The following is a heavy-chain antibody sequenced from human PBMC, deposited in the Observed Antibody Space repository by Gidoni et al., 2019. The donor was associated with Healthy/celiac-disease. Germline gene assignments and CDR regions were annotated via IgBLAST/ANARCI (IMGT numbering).Heavy chain of an antibody. Sequence: QVQLVQSGAEVTKPAASVTVSCKASGYTLTSHGISWVRQAPGQGLEWMGWISAYNGNTNDAQKLQGRVTMTTDTSTSTAYMELRSLRSDDTAVYYCARAITFGGVIDPGAFDIWGQGTMVTVSS. CDR2: ISAYNGNT. CDR1: GYTLTSHG. V-gene: IGHV1-18*04. J-gene: IGHJ3*02. CDR3: ARAITFGGVIDPGAFDI. D-gene: IGHD3-16*02.